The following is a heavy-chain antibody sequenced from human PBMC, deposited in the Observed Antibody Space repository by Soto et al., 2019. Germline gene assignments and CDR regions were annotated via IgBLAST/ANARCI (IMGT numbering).Heavy chain of an antibody. V-gene: IGHV4-61*08. Sequence: SETLSLTCAVSGGSISSGGYSWSWIRQPPGKGLEWIGYIYHSESTYYNPSLKSRVTISVDTSKNQFSLKLSSVTAADTAVYYCARGIGYYYFDSWGQGTLVTVSS. CDR2: IYHSEST. D-gene: IGHD3-22*01. CDR3: ARGIGYYYFDS. CDR1: GGSISSGGYS. J-gene: IGHJ4*02.